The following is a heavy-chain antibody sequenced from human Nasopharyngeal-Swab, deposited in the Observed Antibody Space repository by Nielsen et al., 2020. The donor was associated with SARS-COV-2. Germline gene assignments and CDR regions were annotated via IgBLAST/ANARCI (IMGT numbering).Heavy chain of an antibody. D-gene: IGHD5-18*01. V-gene: IGHV2-70*04. CDR2: IDWDDDK. CDR3: ARVDVDTSRTH. Sequence: SGPTLVTPTQTLTLTCTFSGFSLSTSGMRVSWIRQPPGKALEWLARIDWDDDKFYSTSLKTRLTISKDTSKNRVVLTMTNMDPVDTATYYCARVDVDTSRTHWGQGTLVTVSS. CDR1: GFSLSTSGMR. J-gene: IGHJ4*02.